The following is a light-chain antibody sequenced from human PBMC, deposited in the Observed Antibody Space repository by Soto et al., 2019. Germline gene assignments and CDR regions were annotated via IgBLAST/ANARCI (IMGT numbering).Light chain of an antibody. V-gene: IGLV2-11*01. Sequence: QSALTQPRSVSGSPGQSVTISCTGTSSDVGGYNYVSWYQQHPGKAPKLMIHDVSKRPSGVPDRFSGSKSGNTASLTISGLQAEDEADYHCCSYAGSYTYVFGTGTKLTVL. CDR1: SSDVGGYNY. CDR3: CSYAGSYTYV. CDR2: DVS. J-gene: IGLJ1*01.